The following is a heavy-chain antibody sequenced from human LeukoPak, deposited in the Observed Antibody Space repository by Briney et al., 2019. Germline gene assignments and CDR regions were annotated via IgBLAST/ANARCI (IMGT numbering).Heavy chain of an antibody. CDR3: AKRTMSAFDS. V-gene: IGHV3-23*01. J-gene: IGHJ4*02. CDR2: ISGSGNGT. D-gene: IGHD5-24*01. CDR1: GFTFRTYA. Sequence: GGSLRLSCTASGFTFRTYAMNWVRQAPGKGLEWLSGISGSGNGTYYADSVKGRFTISRDNSKNMVYLQMNSLTVEDAATYYCAKRTMSAFDSWGQGTLLIVSS.